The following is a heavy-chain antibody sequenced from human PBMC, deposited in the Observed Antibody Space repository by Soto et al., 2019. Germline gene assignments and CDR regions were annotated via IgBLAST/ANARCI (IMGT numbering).Heavy chain of an antibody. CDR2: IYYSGST. CDR3: ARHQQGGYDSSGYYYWYYYYGMDV. D-gene: IGHD3-22*01. CDR1: GGSISSSSYY. J-gene: IGHJ6*02. V-gene: IGHV4-39*01. Sequence: SETLSLTCTVSGGSISSSSYYWGWIRQPPGKGLEWIGSIYYSGSTYYNPSLKSRVTISVDTSKNQFSLKLSSVTAADTAVYYCARHQQGGYDSSGYYYWYYYYGMDVWGQGTTVTVSS.